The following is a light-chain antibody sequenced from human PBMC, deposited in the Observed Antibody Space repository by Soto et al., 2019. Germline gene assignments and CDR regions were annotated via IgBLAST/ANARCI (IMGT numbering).Light chain of an antibody. J-gene: IGKJ5*01. Sequence: EIVMTQSPATLSVSPGERATLSCRASQSVSSNVAWYQQKPGQAPRLLIYGASTRATGIPARFSGSGSGTDFTLTISSLEPEDFAVYYCQQRSNWPITFGQGTRLQIK. CDR3: QQRSNWPIT. CDR1: QSVSSN. CDR2: GAS. V-gene: IGKV3-15*01.